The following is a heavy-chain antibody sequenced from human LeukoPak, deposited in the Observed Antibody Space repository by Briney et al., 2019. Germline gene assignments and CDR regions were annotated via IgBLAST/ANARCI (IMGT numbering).Heavy chain of an antibody. D-gene: IGHD2-21*01. V-gene: IGHV3-21*01. Sequence: PGGSLTLSCATSGFTFNNYAMSWVRQAPGKGLEWVSAIISTGIAAYYAESVKGRFTISRDNAKNSLYLQMNSLRAEDTAVYYCARDYPSPLAYCGGDCYTYYYYYYMDVWGKGTTVTVSS. CDR3: ARDYPSPLAYCGGDCYTYYYYYYMDV. CDR1: GFTFNNYA. CDR2: IISTGIAA. J-gene: IGHJ6*03.